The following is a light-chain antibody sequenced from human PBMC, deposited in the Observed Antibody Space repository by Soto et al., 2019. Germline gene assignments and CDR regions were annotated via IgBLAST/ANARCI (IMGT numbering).Light chain of an antibody. CDR1: QSISSW. CDR2: KAS. V-gene: IGKV1-5*03. CDR3: QQYNNYRT. J-gene: IGKJ1*01. Sequence: DIQMTQSPSTLSAPVGDRVTITCRASQSISSWLAWYQQKPGKAPKLLIYKASSLESGVPSRFSGSGSGTEFTLTISSLQPDDFATYYCQQYNNYRTFGQGTKVDIK.